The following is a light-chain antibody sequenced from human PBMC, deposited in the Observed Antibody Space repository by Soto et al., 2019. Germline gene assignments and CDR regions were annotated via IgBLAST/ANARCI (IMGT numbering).Light chain of an antibody. CDR1: SSDVGGYNY. V-gene: IGLV2-14*01. J-gene: IGLJ1*01. Sequence: QSALTQPASLSGSPGQSITISCTGTSSDVGGYNYVSWYQQHPGKAPKLMVYDVSNRPSGVSNRFSGSKSSNTASLTISGLQAEDEADYYCSSYTSSSTAFGTGTKVTVL. CDR2: DVS. CDR3: SSYTSSSTA.